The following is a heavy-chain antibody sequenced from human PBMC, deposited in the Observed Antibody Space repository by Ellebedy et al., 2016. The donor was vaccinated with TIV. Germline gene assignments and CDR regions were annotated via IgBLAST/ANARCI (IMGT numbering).Heavy chain of an antibody. Sequence: SETLSLTCTVYGEFLSGYYWTWIRQPPGKGLEWIGNFFYGANSYYNPSLSSRVTVSADTSKNRFSLQLTSVTAADTAVYHCARQGGFGGLSTTWFDPWGQGTLVTVSS. J-gene: IGHJ5*02. CDR2: FFYGANS. CDR3: ARQGGFGGLSTTWFDP. V-gene: IGHV4-34*12. D-gene: IGHD3-16*01. CDR1: GEFLSGYY.